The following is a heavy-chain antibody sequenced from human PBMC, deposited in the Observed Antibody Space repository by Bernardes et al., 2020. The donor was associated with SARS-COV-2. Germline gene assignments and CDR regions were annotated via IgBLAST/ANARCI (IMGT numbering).Heavy chain of an antibody. Sequence: SETLSLTCTVSGGSISSYYWSWIRQPPGTGLEWIGYIYYSGSTDYNPSLKSRVTISVDTSKNQFSLKLSPVTAADTAVYYCARAYGITIFGVVIIGWFDPWGQGTLVTVSS. D-gene: IGHD3-3*01. CDR3: ARAYGITIFGVVIIGWFDP. CDR2: IYYSGST. CDR1: GGSISSYY. J-gene: IGHJ5*02. V-gene: IGHV4-59*01.